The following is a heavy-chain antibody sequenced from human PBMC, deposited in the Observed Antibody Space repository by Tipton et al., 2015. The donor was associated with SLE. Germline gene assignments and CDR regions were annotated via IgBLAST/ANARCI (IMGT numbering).Heavy chain of an antibody. D-gene: IGHD2-15*01. CDR1: GFTVSSNY. CDR2: IYSGGST. Sequence: SLRLSCAASGFTVSSNYMSWVRQAPGKGLEWVSVIYSGGSTYYADSVKGRFTISRDNSKNTLYLQMNSLRAEDTAVYYRARNRRCSGGSCYSRYFDLWGRGTLVTVSS. J-gene: IGHJ2*01. CDR3: ARNRRCSGGSCYSRYFDL. V-gene: IGHV3-66*02.